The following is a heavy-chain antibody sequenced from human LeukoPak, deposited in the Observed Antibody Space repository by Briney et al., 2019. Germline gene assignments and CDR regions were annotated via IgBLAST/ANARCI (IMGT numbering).Heavy chain of an antibody. CDR1: GFTFSSYS. CDR2: ISSSSSYI. J-gene: IGHJ4*02. V-gene: IGHV3-21*01. D-gene: IGHD4-17*01. Sequence: PGGSLRLSCAASGFTFSSYSMNWVRQAPGKGLEWVSSISSSSSYIYYADSVKGRFTISRDNAKNSLYLQMNSLRAEDTAVYYCATEDDYGDYVDYWGQGTLVTVSS. CDR3: ATEDDYGDYVDY.